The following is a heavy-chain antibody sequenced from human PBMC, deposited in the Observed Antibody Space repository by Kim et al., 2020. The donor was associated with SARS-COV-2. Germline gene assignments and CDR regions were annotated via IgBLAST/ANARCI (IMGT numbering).Heavy chain of an antibody. J-gene: IGHJ4*02. CDR3: ASARPGGVTRNFDY. V-gene: IGHV3-53*04. Sequence: DSVNGRFTISRHNSNNTLYLQMNSLGAEETAVYYCASARPGGVTRNFDYWGQGTLVTVSS. D-gene: IGHD2-21*02.